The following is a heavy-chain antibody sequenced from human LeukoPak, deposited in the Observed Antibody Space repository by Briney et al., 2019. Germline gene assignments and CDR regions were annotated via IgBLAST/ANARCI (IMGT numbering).Heavy chain of an antibody. CDR2: ISSSGSTI. D-gene: IGHD6-13*01. CDR3: ARVSSQQLK. CDR1: GFTFSDYY. J-gene: IGHJ4*02. Sequence: GGSLRLSCAASGFTFSDYYMSWIRQAPGKGLEWISNISSSGSTIFQADSMKGRFTISRDNAKNSLYLQMNNLRVEDTAVYYCARVSSQQLKWGQGTLVTVSS. V-gene: IGHV3-11*01.